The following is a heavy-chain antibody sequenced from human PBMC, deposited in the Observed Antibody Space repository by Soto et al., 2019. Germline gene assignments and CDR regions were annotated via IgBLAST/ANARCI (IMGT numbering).Heavy chain of an antibody. D-gene: IGHD6-13*01. Sequence: ASVKVSCKASGYTFTSYYMHWVRQAPGQGLEWMGIINPSGGSTSYAQKFQGRVTMTRDTSTSTVYMELSSLRSEDTAVYYCAREYSSSYRYYYYGMDVWGQGTTVTVSS. J-gene: IGHJ6*02. CDR1: GYTFTSYY. CDR2: INPSGGST. V-gene: IGHV1-46*01. CDR3: AREYSSSYRYYYYGMDV.